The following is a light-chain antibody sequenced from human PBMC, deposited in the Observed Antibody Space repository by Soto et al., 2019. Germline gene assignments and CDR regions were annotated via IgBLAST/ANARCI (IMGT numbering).Light chain of an antibody. CDR2: DAS. J-gene: IGKJ3*01. Sequence: EIVLTQSPATLSLSPGERATLSCRASQSVSSYLSWYQQKPGQAPRLLIYDASNRATGIPARFSGSGSGTDFKLTISSLEPEDFAVYYCQQRSNWPPFTFGPGTKVDIK. CDR1: QSVSSY. CDR3: QQRSNWPPFT. V-gene: IGKV3-11*01.